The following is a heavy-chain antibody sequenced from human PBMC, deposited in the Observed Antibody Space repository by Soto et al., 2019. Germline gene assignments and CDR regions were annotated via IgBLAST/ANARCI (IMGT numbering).Heavy chain of an antibody. D-gene: IGHD1-26*01. Sequence: ASVKVSCKASGCTFTGHYIHWVRQAPEQGPEWMGEIGPESGATRYAQKFQGRVTMTRDTSITTVYMELKNLSPDDTAVYYCGRGRSGQIGVFYWGQGTPVTVSS. CDR1: GCTFTGHY. CDR2: IGPESGAT. V-gene: IGHV1-2*02. CDR3: GRGRSGQIGVFY. J-gene: IGHJ4*02.